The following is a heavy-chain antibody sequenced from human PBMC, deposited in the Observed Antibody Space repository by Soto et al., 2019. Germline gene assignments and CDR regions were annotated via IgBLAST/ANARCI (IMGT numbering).Heavy chain of an antibody. J-gene: IGHJ6*02. V-gene: IGHV3-23*01. CDR3: AKGRFTIFGVGDPFGYYYGMDV. D-gene: IGHD3-3*01. CDR2: ISGSGGST. CDR1: GFTFSSYA. Sequence: EVQLLESGGGLVQPGGSLRLSCAASGFTFSSYAMSWVRQAPGKGLEWVSAISGSGGSTYYADSVKGRFTISRDNSKNTLYLQMNSLRAEDTAVYYCAKGRFTIFGVGDPFGYYYGMDVWGQGTTVTVSS.